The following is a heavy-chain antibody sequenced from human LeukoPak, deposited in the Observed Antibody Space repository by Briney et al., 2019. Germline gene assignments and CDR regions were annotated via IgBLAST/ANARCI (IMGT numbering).Heavy chain of an antibody. V-gene: IGHV3-30-3*01. CDR3: ARCSGYGMDV. CDR1: GFTFGSYA. Sequence: GRSLRLSCAASGFTFGSYAMHWVRQAPGKGLEWVAVMSFDGTHIYYADSVKGRFTISRDNSKNTLYLQMNSLRVEDTAVYYCARCSGYGMDVWGQGTTVTVSS. J-gene: IGHJ6*02. CDR2: MSFDGTHI. D-gene: IGHD3-10*02.